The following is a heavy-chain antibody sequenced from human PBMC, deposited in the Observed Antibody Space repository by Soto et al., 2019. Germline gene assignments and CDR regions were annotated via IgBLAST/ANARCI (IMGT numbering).Heavy chain of an antibody. CDR2: ISSNGGTT. Sequence: GVSLRLSCAASGFTFSRYTMHWVRQAPGKGLEYVSAISSNGGTTYYANSVKGRFTISRDNSKNTQYLQMGSLSTEDMAVYYCARDMDPRDYNYIAPDAFDLWGQGTMVTVSS. CDR1: GFTFSRYT. D-gene: IGHD3-16*01. CDR3: ARDMDPRDYNYIAPDAFDL. V-gene: IGHV3-64*01. J-gene: IGHJ3*01.